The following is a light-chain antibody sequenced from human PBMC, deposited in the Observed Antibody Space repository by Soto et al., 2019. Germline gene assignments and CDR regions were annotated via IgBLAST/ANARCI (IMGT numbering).Light chain of an antibody. J-gene: IGLJ1*01. CDR2: EVS. CDR3: KSYAGSNTYV. Sequence: QSALTQPASVSGSPGQSITISCAGTSSDVGGYNYVSWYQQHPGKAPKLMICEVSNRPSGVSHRFSGSKSGNTASLTVSGLQAADEADYFCKSYAGSNTYVFGSGTKVTVL. V-gene: IGLV2-14*01. CDR1: SSDVGGYNY.